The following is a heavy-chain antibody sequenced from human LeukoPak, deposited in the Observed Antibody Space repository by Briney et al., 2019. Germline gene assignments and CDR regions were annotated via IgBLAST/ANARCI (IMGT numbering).Heavy chain of an antibody. Sequence: ASVKVSCKASGYTFTGYYMHWVRQAPGQGLEWMGWINPNSGGTNYAQKFQGRVTMTRDTSISTAYMELSRLRSDDTAVYYCARAELWYSSPPHDYWGQGTLVTVSS. D-gene: IGHD6-13*01. CDR2: INPNSGGT. CDR3: ARAELWYSSPPHDY. V-gene: IGHV1-2*02. CDR1: GYTFTGYY. J-gene: IGHJ4*02.